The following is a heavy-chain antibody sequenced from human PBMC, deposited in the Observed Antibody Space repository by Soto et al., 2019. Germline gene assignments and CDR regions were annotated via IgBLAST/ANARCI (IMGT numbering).Heavy chain of an antibody. CDR3: ARQPTTGDTDLWFEP. CDR1: GGSISTSRSY. D-gene: IGHD2-21*01. CDR2: IFYSGST. Sequence: SETLSLTCNVSGGSISTSRSYWARIRQPPGKGLEWLANIFYSGSTYYNPSLASRVTVSVDTSKNEFSLKLRSVTAADTAVYYCARQPTTGDTDLWFEPWGQGTLVTVSS. V-gene: IGHV4-39*01. J-gene: IGHJ5*02.